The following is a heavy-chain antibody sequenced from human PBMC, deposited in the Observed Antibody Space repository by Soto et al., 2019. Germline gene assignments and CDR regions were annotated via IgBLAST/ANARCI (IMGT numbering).Heavy chain of an antibody. CDR2: IYHSGTT. J-gene: IGHJ4*02. CDR3: ATEYYDSRGYYYIDS. Sequence: SETLSLTCTVSGGSICSGGYYCSWIRQHPGKGLEWIGHIYHSGTTYYNPSLKSRVTISVDTSKNQISLKLTSVSAADAAVYYCATEYYDSRGYYYIDSWGQGTLVTVSS. CDR1: GGSICSGGYY. V-gene: IGHV4-31*03. D-gene: IGHD3-22*01.